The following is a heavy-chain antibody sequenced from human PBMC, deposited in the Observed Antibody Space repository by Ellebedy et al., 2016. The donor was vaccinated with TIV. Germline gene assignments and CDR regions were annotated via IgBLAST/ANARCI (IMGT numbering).Heavy chain of an antibody. V-gene: IGHV4-4*02. J-gene: IGHJ3*02. Sequence: SETLSLXXAVSGGSISSSNWWSWVRQPPGKGLEWIGEIYHSGSTNYNPSLKSRVTISVDKSKNQFSLKLSSVTAADTAVYYCARDSSGTEGAFDIWGQGTMVTVSS. D-gene: IGHD6-19*01. CDR2: IYHSGST. CDR3: ARDSSGTEGAFDI. CDR1: GGSISSSNW.